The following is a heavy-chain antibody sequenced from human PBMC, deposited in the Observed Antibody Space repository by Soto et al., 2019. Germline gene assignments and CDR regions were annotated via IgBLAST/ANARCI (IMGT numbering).Heavy chain of an antibody. Sequence: SETLSLTCAVYGGSFSCYYWSWIRQPPGKGLEWIGEINHSGSTNYNPSLKSRVTISVDTSKNQFSLKLSSVTAADTAVYYCARSRPIRVSLDYWGQGTLVTVSS. D-gene: IGHD3-3*02. CDR2: INHSGST. CDR1: GGSFSCYY. J-gene: IGHJ4*02. V-gene: IGHV4-34*01. CDR3: ARSRPIRVSLDY.